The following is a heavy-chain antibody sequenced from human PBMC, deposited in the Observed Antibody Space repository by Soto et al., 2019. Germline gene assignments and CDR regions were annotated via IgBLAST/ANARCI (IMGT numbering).Heavy chain of an antibody. Sequence: QITLKESGPTLVKPTQTLTLTCTFSGFSLSTSGVGVGWIRQPPGKALEWLALIYWDDDKRYSPSLKSRLTITKDTSKNQVVLTMTNMDPVDTATYYCAHRPWGYYGSGEYFDYWGQGTLVTVSS. CDR3: AHRPWGYYGSGEYFDY. J-gene: IGHJ4*02. CDR2: IYWDDDK. CDR1: GFSLSTSGVG. V-gene: IGHV2-5*02. D-gene: IGHD3-10*01.